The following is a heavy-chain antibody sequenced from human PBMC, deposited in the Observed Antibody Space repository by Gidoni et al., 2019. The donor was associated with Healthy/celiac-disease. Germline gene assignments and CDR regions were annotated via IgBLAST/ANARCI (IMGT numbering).Heavy chain of an antibody. CDR2: IYYSGST. J-gene: IGHJ5*02. V-gene: IGHV4-39*01. D-gene: IGHD7-27*01. Sequence: QLHLQESGPGLVKPSETLSLTCPVSGGSISSSSYYWGWIRQPPGKGLEWIGSIYYSGSTYYNPSLKSRVTISVDTSKNQFSLKLSYVTAADTAVYYCARGTGGWFDPWGQGTLVTVSS. CDR1: GGSISSSSYY. CDR3: ARGTGGWFDP.